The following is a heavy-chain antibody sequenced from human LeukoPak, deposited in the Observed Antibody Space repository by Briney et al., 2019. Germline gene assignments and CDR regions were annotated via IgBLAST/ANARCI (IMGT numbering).Heavy chain of an antibody. CDR1: GFTFGDYA. CDR3: TRVNYYGSGSYYNVARYFDY. D-gene: IGHD3-10*01. J-gene: IGHJ4*02. V-gene: IGHV3-49*04. Sequence: GGSLRLSCTASGFTFGDYAMSWGRQAPGKGLEWVGFIRSKAYGGTTEYAASVKGRFTISRDDSKSIAYLQMNSLKTEDTAVYYCTRVNYYGSGSYYNVARYFDYWGQGTLVTVSS. CDR2: IRSKAYGGTT.